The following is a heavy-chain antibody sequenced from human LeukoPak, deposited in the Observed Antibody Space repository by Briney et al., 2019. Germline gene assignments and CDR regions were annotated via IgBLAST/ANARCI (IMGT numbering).Heavy chain of an antibody. CDR2: IYYSGST. J-gene: IGHJ4*02. Sequence: PSETLSLTCTVSGGSISSYYWSWIRQPPGKGLEWIGYIYYSGSTNYNPSLKSRVTISVDTSKNQFSLKLSSVAAADTAVYYCASYCSGGSCYDGDYWGQGTLVTVSS. CDR3: ASYCSGGSCYDGDY. D-gene: IGHD2-15*01. CDR1: GGSISSYY. V-gene: IGHV4-59*01.